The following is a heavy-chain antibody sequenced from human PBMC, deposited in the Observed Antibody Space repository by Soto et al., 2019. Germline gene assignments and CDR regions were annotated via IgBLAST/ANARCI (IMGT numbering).Heavy chain of an antibody. CDR1: GGSISSYY. J-gene: IGHJ5*02. D-gene: IGHD6-19*01. CDR2: IYNSGST. V-gene: IGHV4-59*01. CDR3: ARSGWPVYWFDP. Sequence: SETLSLTCTVSGGSISSYYWSWIRQPPGKGLEWIGCIYNSGSTNYHPSLKSRVTISVDTSKNQFSLKLSSVTAADTAVYYCARSGWPVYWFDPWGQGTLVTVSS.